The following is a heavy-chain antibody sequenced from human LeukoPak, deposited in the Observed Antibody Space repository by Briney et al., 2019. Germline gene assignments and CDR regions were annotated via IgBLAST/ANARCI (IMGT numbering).Heavy chain of an antibody. CDR2: INPNSGGT. CDR3: ARDVRDGYSNYHLPLGY. D-gene: IGHD5-24*01. V-gene: IGHV1-2*02. Sequence: GASVKVSCKASGYTFTGYYIHWVRQAPGQGLEWMGWINPNSGGTNYAQKFQGRVTMTRDTSISTAYMELSRLRSGDTAVYYCARDVRDGYSNYHLPLGYWGQGTLVTVSS. CDR1: GYTFTGYY. J-gene: IGHJ4*02.